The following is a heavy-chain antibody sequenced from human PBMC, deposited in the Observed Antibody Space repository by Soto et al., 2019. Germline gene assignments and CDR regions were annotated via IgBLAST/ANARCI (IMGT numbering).Heavy chain of an antibody. CDR1: GGNFRSYA. CDR3: AKSTDYDFWSPADYYMDV. CDR2: ISGSGGST. V-gene: IGHV3-23*01. J-gene: IGHJ6*03. Sequence: GGSMRLSCAASGGNFRSYAMSWIRQDTGKGLEWVSAISGSGGSTYYADSVKGRFTISRDNSKNTLYLQMNSLRAEDTAVYYCAKSTDYDFWSPADYYMDVWGKGTTVTVSS. D-gene: IGHD3-3*01.